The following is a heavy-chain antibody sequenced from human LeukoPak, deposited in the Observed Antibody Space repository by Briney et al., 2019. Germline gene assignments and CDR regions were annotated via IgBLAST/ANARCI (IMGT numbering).Heavy chain of an antibody. CDR1: GYTFTGYY. CDR3: ARGPVRGSSGWYINY. V-gene: IGHV1-2*02. Sequence: SVTVSCKASGYTFTGYYMHWVRQAPGQGLEWMGWINPNSGGTNYAQKFQGRVTMTRDTSISTAYMELSRLRSDDTAVYYCARGPVRGSSGWYINYWGQGTLVTVSS. CDR2: INPNSGGT. D-gene: IGHD6-19*01. J-gene: IGHJ4*02.